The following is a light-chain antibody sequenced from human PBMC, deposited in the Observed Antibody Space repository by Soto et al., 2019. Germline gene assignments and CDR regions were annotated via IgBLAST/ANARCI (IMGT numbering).Light chain of an antibody. CDR3: QQYDKWPRT. Sequence: EIVMTQSPAALSVSPGERVTLSCGASQSITRNLAWYQHKPGQSPRLLIYGASARATGIPARFSGGGSGAEYTLTISSLQSEDFAVYYCQQYDKWPRTFGQGTKVDI. CDR1: QSITRN. V-gene: IGKV3-15*01. CDR2: GAS. J-gene: IGKJ1*01.